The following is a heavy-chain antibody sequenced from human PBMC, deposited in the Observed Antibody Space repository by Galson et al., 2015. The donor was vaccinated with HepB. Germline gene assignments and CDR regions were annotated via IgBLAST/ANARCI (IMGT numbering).Heavy chain of an antibody. CDR1: GFTFSSYA. D-gene: IGHD2-15*01. Sequence: SLRLSCAASGFTFSSYAMSWVRQAPGKGLEWVSAISGSGGSTYYADSVKGRFTISRDNSKNTLYLQMNSLSAEDTAVYYCAKGTYCSGGSCYEDWFDPWGQGTLVTVSS. CDR2: ISGSGGST. J-gene: IGHJ5*02. CDR3: AKGTYCSGGSCYEDWFDP. V-gene: IGHV3-23*01.